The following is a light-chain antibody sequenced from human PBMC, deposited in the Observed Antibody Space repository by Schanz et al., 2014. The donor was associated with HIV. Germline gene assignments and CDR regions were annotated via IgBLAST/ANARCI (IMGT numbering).Light chain of an antibody. V-gene: IGKV1-17*01. CDR1: QDIGND. J-gene: IGKJ1*01. CDR3: QQSLSTWWT. Sequence: DIQMTQSPSTLSASVGDRVTITCRASQDIGNDLDWYQQKPGKAPKRLIYAASSLQSGVPSRFIGSGSGTEFTLTISSLQPEDFETYYCQQSLSTWWTFGQGTKVEVK. CDR2: AAS.